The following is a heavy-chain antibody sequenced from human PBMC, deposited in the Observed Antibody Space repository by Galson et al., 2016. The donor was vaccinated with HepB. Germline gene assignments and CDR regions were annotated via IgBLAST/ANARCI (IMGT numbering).Heavy chain of an antibody. CDR3: ARAPGGGFAWGPLDY. V-gene: IGHV3-30*04. D-gene: IGHD5-24*01. J-gene: IGHJ4*02. CDR1: GFTFSSYA. CDR2: ISFDGSDK. Sequence: RLSCAASGFTFSSYAVHWVRQAPGKGLEWVAVISFDGSDKKYADSVKGRFTISRDNSKNTLYLQMNSLRPEDTALYYCARAPGGGFAWGPLDYWGQGTLVTVSS.